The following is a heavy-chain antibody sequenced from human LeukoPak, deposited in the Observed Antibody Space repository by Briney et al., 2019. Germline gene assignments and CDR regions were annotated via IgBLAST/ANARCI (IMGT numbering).Heavy chain of an antibody. V-gene: IGHV3-33*01. D-gene: IGHD5-12*01. Sequence: LPGGSLRLSCAASGFTLSSYGMHWVRQAPGKGLEWVAVIWYDGSNKYYADSVKGRFTISRDNSKNTLYLQMNSLRAEDTAVYYCARRYSGYDDFDYWGQGTLVTVSS. CDR1: GFTLSSYG. J-gene: IGHJ4*02. CDR2: IWYDGSNK. CDR3: ARRYSGYDDFDY.